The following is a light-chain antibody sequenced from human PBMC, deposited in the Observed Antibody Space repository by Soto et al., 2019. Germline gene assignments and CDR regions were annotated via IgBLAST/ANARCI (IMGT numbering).Light chain of an antibody. Sequence: QSALTQPASVSGSPGQSITISCTGTSSDIGGYNSVSWYQQHPGKAPKLMIYEVSNRPSGVSNRFSGSKSGDTASLTISGLQAEDEADYYCSSYRNHTTLVFGGGTKLTVL. J-gene: IGLJ3*02. CDR1: SSDIGGYNS. V-gene: IGLV2-14*01. CDR3: SSYRNHTTLV. CDR2: EVS.